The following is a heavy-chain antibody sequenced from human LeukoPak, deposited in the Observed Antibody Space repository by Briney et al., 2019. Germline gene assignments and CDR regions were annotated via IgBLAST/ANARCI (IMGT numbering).Heavy chain of an antibody. V-gene: IGHV1-18*01. CDR2: ITAYNGNT. CDR3: ATFSITMLVVVITGAFDI. J-gene: IGHJ3*02. CDR1: GYTFTSYC. Sequence: ASLKVSCKASGYTFTSYCISWMRQATGQGLDWMAWITAYNGNTNYAQKLQGRVTMTTDTSTSTAYMELRSLRSDDTAVYYCATFSITMLVVVITGAFDIWGQGTMVTVSS. D-gene: IGHD3-22*01.